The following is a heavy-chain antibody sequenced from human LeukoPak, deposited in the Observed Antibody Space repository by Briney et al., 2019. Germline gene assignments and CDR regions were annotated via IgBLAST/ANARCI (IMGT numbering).Heavy chain of an antibody. CDR1: GYSISSGYY. Sequence: SETLSLTCTVSGYSISSGYYWGWIRQPPGKGLEWIGSIYHSGRTFYNPSLKSRVTISVDTSKNQFSLKLTSVTAADTAVYYCARAHGIAAAGYDYWGQGTLVTVSS. CDR2: IYHSGRT. J-gene: IGHJ4*02. CDR3: ARAHGIAAAGYDY. V-gene: IGHV4-38-2*02. D-gene: IGHD6-13*01.